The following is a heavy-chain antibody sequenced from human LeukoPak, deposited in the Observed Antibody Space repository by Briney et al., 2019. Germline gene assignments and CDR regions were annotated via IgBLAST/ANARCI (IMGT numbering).Heavy chain of an antibody. J-gene: IGHJ3*02. CDR2: IYYSGST. Sequence: SETLSLTCTVSGGSISSGGYCWSWIRQHPGKGLEWIGYIYYSGSTYYNPSLKSRVTISVDTSKNQFSLKLSSVTAADTAVYYCARGVPTNWLTDAFDIWGQGTMATVSS. CDR3: ARGVPTNWLTDAFDI. V-gene: IGHV4-31*03. CDR1: GGSISSGGYC. D-gene: IGHD7-27*01.